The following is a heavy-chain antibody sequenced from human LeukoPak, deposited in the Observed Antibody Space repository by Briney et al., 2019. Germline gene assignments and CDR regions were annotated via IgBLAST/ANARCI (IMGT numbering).Heavy chain of an antibody. CDR2: ISISSTFI. D-gene: IGHD3-22*01. J-gene: IGHJ4*02. CDR1: GFTFSSYS. Sequence: AGGSLRLSCAASGFTFSSYSMNWVRQAPGKGLEWVSSISISSTFIYYAASVRGRFTVSRDNAKNSLYLQMNSLRVEDTAFYYCAKDRCFYDSGSKASWGRGTLVIVSS. CDR3: AKDRCFYDSGSKAS. V-gene: IGHV3-21*04.